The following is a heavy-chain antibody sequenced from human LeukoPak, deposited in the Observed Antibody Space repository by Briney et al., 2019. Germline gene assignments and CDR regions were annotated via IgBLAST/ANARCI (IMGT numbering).Heavy chain of an antibody. J-gene: IGHJ4*02. D-gene: IGHD5-24*01. Sequence: SQTLSLTCTVSGGSINSAGYYWSWIRQPAGKGLEWIGRIYPSGSTNYNPSLKSRVTISLDTSKNQFSLKLSSVTAADTAVYYCARTTEMATIFSFDYWGQGTLVTVSS. CDR2: IYPSGST. CDR3: ARTTEMATIFSFDY. CDR1: GGSINSAGYY. V-gene: IGHV4-61*02.